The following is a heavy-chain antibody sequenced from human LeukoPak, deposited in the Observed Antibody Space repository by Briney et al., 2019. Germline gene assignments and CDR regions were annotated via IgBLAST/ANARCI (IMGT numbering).Heavy chain of an antibody. J-gene: IGHJ6*03. CDR1: GGTFSSYA. Sequence: ASVKVSCKASGGTFSSYAISWVRQAPGQGLEWMGGIIPIFGTANYAQKFQGRVTITTDESTSTAYMELSSLRSEDTAVYYCARADLNCSSTSCYSPRYYYYYYMDVWGKGTTVTVSS. V-gene: IGHV1-69*05. CDR3: ARADLNCSSTSCYSPRYYYYYYMDV. D-gene: IGHD2-2*02. CDR2: IIPIFGTA.